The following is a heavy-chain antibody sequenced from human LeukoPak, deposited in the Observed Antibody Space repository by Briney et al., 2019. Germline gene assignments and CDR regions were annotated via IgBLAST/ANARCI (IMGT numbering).Heavy chain of an antibody. CDR1: GYTFTGYY. D-gene: IGHD5-18*01. CDR3: VRDPGSGYSFLYYFDY. V-gene: IGHV1-2*02. Sequence: ASVKVSCKASGYTFTGYYMHWVRQAPGKGLEWMGWINPNSGGTNYAQKFQGRVTMTRDTSISTAYMELSRLRSDDTAVYYCVRDPGSGYSFLYYFDYWGQGTLVTVSS. CDR2: INPNSGGT. J-gene: IGHJ4*02.